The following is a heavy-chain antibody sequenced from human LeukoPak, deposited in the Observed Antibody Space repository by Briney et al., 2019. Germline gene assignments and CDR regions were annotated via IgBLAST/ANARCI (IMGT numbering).Heavy chain of an antibody. CDR1: GYSFTSYW. CDR3: ARGRSGSYHYYYYGMDV. D-gene: IGHD1-26*01. J-gene: IGHJ6*02. V-gene: IGHV5-51*01. Sequence: GESLKISCKGSGYSFTSYWIGWVRQMPGKGLEWMGIIYPGDSDTRYSPSFQGQVTISADKSISTAYLQWSSLKASDTAMYYCARGRSGSYHYYYYGMDVWGQGTTVTVSS. CDR2: IYPGDSDT.